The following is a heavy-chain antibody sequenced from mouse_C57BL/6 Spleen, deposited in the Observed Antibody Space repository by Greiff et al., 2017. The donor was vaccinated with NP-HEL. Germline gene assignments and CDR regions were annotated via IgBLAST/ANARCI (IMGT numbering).Heavy chain of an antibody. CDR1: GYTFTSYW. D-gene: IGHD1-1*01. V-gene: IGHV1-55*01. J-gene: IGHJ3*01. CDR2: IYPGSGST. CDR3: AVFLYGSTLGGFAY. Sequence: QVQLKQPGAELVKPGASVKMSCKASGYTFTSYWITWVKQRPGQGLEWIGDIYPGSGSTNYNEKFKSKATLTVDTSSSTAYMQLSSLTSEDSAVYYCAVFLYGSTLGGFAYWGQGTLVTVSA.